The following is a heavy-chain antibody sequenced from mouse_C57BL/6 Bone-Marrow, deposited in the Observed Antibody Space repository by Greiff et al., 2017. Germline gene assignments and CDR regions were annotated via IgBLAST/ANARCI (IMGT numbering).Heavy chain of an antibody. CDR3: ARLGRWLLGFDY. Sequence: QVQLQQSGPELVKPGASVKISCKASGYAFSSSWMNWVKQRPGKGLEWIGRIYPGDGDTNYNGKFKGKATLTADKSSSTAYMQLSSLTSEDSAVYFCARLGRWLLGFDYWGQDTSLTVSS. CDR2: IYPGDGDT. J-gene: IGHJ2*02. V-gene: IGHV1-82*01. D-gene: IGHD2-3*01. CDR1: GYAFSSSW.